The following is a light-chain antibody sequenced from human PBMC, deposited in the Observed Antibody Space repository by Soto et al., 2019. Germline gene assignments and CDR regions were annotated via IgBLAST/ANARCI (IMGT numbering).Light chain of an antibody. CDR3: MQATHFPRT. V-gene: IGKV2-24*01. CDR2: KIS. CDR1: ESLIHSNGDTY. Sequence: DVVMTQTPLSSPVTLGQPASISCRSSESLIHSNGDTYLSWLHQRPGQPPRVLIHKISNRFSGAPDRFTGSGAGTDFTLRISRVEAEDVGIYYCMQATHFPRTFGQGTKVDIK. J-gene: IGKJ1*01.